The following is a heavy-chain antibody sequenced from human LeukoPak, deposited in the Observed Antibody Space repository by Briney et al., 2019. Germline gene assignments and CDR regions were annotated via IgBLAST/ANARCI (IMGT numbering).Heavy chain of an antibody. CDR1: GFTFSSYA. Sequence: GGSLRLSCAASGFTFSSYAMSWVRQAPGKGLEWVSAISGSGGSTYYADSVKGRFTISRDSSKNTLYLQMNSLRAEDTAVYYCAKDRPLSGTEYYFDYWGQGTLVTVSS. CDR2: ISGSGGST. CDR3: AKDRPLSGTEYYFDY. V-gene: IGHV3-23*01. J-gene: IGHJ4*02. D-gene: IGHD2-21*02.